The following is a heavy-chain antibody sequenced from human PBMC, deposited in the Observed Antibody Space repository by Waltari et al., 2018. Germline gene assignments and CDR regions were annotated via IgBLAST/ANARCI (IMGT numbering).Heavy chain of an antibody. D-gene: IGHD6-19*01. CDR1: GYTFTSYD. V-gene: IGHV1-8*01. CDR3: ARGQTIAVAGSIHDPLPDY. CDR2: MNPNSGNT. J-gene: IGHJ4*02. Sequence: QVQLVQSGAEVKKPGASVKVSCKASGYTFTSYDINWVRQATGQGLEWMGWMNPNSGNTGYAQKFQGRVTMTRNTSISTAYMELSSLRSEDTAVYYCARGQTIAVAGSIHDPLPDYWGQGTLVTVSS.